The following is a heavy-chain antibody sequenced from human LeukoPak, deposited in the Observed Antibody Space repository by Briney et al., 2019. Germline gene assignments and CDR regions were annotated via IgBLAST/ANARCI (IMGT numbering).Heavy chain of an antibody. CDR1: GFTFSNFW. V-gene: IGHV3-7*03. Sequence: GGSLRLSCTASGFTFSNFWMSWVRQAPGKGLEWVANIKPDGSDKYYVDSMEGRFTTSRDNAKNSLYLQMNSLRAEDTAVYYCARGLFAGGWYPDYFDYWGQGTLVTVSS. CDR2: IKPDGSDK. J-gene: IGHJ4*02. D-gene: IGHD6-19*01. CDR3: ARGLFAGGWYPDYFDY.